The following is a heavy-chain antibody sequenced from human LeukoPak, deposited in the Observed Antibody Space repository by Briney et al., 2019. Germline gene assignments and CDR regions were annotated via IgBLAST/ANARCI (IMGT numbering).Heavy chain of an antibody. CDR1: GGTFSSYA. CDR2: MSPNSGNT. Sequence: ASVKVSCKASGGTFSSYAIGWVRQAPGQGLEWMGWMSPNSGNTGYAQKFQGRVTMTRDTSINTAYMELNSLRSEDTAVYFCASNPPRTGDFNYWGQGALVTVSS. D-gene: IGHD7-27*01. V-gene: IGHV1-8*02. J-gene: IGHJ4*02. CDR3: ASNPPRTGDFNY.